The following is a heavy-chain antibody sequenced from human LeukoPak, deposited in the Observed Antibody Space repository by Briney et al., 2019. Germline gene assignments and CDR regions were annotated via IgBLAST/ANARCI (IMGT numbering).Heavy chain of an antibody. CDR2: IYYSGST. CDR3: ARVLVGTTDDYYYMDV. Sequence: SETLSLTCTVSGGSISSSSYYWGWIRQPPGKGLEWIGSIYYSGSTYYNPSLKSRVTISVDTSKNQFSLKLSSVTAADTAVYYCARVLVGTTDDYYYMDVWGKGTTVTVSS. J-gene: IGHJ6*03. CDR1: GGSISSSSYY. D-gene: IGHD1-26*01. V-gene: IGHV4-39*07.